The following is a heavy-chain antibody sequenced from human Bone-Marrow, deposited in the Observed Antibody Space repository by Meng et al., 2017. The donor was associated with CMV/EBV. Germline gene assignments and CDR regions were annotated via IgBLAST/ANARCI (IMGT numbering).Heavy chain of an antibody. D-gene: IGHD1-26*01. V-gene: IGHV1-2*02. Sequence: ASVKVSCKASGYTFTGYYMHWVRQAPGQGLEWMGWINPNSGGTDYAQKFQGRVTMTRDTSISTAYMELSRLRSDDTAVYYCASESATYLGGRIYYHGMDVWGQGTTVTVSS. CDR2: INPNSGGT. CDR1: GYTFTGYY. J-gene: IGHJ6*02. CDR3: ASESATYLGGRIYYHGMDV.